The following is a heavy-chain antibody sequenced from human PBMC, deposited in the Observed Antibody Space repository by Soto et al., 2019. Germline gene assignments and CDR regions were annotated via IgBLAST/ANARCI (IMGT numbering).Heavy chain of an antibody. CDR2: IYYSGST. CDR1: GDSMSSSDYY. J-gene: IGHJ4*02. CDR3: ARRTVNIRTFYSGLKTHCFDY. V-gene: IGHV4-39*01. D-gene: IGHD6-19*01. Sequence: LETLSLTCPVSGDSMSSSDYYWGWIRQPPGKGLEWIGSIYYSGSTYYNPSLQSRVAISVDTSKYQFSLKLKSVTAADTAIYYCARRTVNIRTFYSGLKTHCFDYWGEGAPVTVSS.